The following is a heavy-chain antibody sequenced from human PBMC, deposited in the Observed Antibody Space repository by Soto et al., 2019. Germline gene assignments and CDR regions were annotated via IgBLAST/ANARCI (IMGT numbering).Heavy chain of an antibody. V-gene: IGHV3-30*03. Sequence: QVQLVESGGGVVQPGKSLRLSCAASGFTFSSYGMHWVRQAPGKGLQWVAVISYDGSYKYFTYSVKGRSTISRHNSKNTLYLQINSLRAEATAVYYFATDPNPDSIYGMDVWGQGTTVTVSS. D-gene: IGHD4-4*01. J-gene: IGHJ6*02. CDR1: GFTFSSYG. CDR2: ISYDGSYK. CDR3: ATDPNPDSIYGMDV.